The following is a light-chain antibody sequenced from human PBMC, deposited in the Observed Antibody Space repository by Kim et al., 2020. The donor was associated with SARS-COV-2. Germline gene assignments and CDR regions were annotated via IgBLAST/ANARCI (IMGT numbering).Light chain of an antibody. CDR1: SSNIGSNT. J-gene: IGLJ3*02. Sequence: GQRVTISCSGRSSNIGSNTVDWYHKLPRSAPKLLLSGSSQRPSGVPDRFSGSQSGTSASLAISGLQSEDEADYHCAAWDDSVNGVVFGGGTQLTVL. CDR2: GSS. CDR3: AAWDDSVNGVV. V-gene: IGLV1-44*01.